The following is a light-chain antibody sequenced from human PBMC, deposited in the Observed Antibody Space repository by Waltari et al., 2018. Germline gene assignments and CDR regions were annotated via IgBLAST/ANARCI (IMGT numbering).Light chain of an antibody. CDR2: GNN. J-gene: IGLJ2*01. CDR1: SSNIGAGYD. V-gene: IGLV1-40*01. CDR3: QSYDSSLSGS. Sequence: QSVLTQPPSVSGAPGQRVTISCTGSSSNIGAGYDVHWYQQLPGTAPKLLIYGNNNRPSGVPDRFSGSKSGTSASLAITGLQAEDEADYYCQSYDSSLSGSFGGGTKLTVL.